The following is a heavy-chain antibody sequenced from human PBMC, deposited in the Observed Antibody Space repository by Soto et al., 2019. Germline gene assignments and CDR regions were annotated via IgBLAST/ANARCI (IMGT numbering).Heavy chain of an antibody. V-gene: IGHV3-23*01. CDR2: LSGSGVST. J-gene: IGHJ4*02. D-gene: IGHD3-22*01. Sequence: QLLESGGGLVQPGGSLRLSCAASGFPFSNYAMTWVRQAPGKGLEWVSALSGSGVSTYYADSVMGRFTISRDNSKNTVYLQMNSLRAEDTAVYYCAKIESRFFYDSTGYYSFDYWGQGTLVTVSS. CDR1: GFPFSNYA. CDR3: AKIESRFFYDSTGYYSFDY.